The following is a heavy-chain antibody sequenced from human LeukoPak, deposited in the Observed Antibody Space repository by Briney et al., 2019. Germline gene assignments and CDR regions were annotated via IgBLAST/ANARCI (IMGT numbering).Heavy chain of an antibody. Sequence: PWGSLRLSCAASAFSLKDYNMNWVRQAPGKGLEWVSSISYTGTYIYYADSVKGRFTVSRDNAQNSVYLQMNSLRVEDTAIYYCVRDRGTYRPIDYWGQGTLVTVSS. D-gene: IGHD1-26*01. CDR1: AFSLKDYN. V-gene: IGHV3-21*04. CDR2: ISYTGTYI. J-gene: IGHJ4*02. CDR3: VRDRGTYRPIDY.